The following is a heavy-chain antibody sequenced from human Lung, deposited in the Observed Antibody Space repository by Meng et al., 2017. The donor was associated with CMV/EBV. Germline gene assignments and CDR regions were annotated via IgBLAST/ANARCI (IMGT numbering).Heavy chain of an antibody. CDR3: ARGSVVVPAAIWVKRAFDI. CDR1: GGSFSGYY. V-gene: IGHV4-34*01. J-gene: IGHJ3*02. D-gene: IGHD2-2*02. Sequence: GSXRLXCAVYGGSFSGYYWSWIRQPPGKGLEWIGEINHSGSTNYNPSLKSRVTISVDTSKNQFSLKLSSVTAADTAVYYCARGSVVVPAAIWVKRAFDIWXQGTXVTVSS. CDR2: INHSGST.